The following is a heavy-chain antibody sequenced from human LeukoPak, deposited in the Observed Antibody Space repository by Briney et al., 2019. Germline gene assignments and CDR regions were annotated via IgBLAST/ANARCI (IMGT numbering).Heavy chain of an antibody. D-gene: IGHD1-1*01. CDR3: ARENWYSDY. Sequence: GASVKVSCKASGYTFSGYRLHWVRQAHGQGLEWMGWVSPNSGDTNYHQNFQGRVTMTRDTSISTVYMELNRLTSDDTAVYYCARENWYSDYWGQGTLVTVSS. CDR2: VSPNSGDT. V-gene: IGHV1-2*02. CDR1: GYTFSGYR. J-gene: IGHJ4*02.